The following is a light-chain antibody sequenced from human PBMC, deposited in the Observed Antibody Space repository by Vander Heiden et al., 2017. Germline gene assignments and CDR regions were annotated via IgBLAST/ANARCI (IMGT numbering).Light chain of an antibody. CDR3: QTWDSSTGV. CDR2: QDS. J-gene: IGLJ1*01. Sequence: SYELTQPPSVSVSPGQTASITCSGDKLGDKYACWYQQKAGQSPVLVIYQDSKRPSGTPGRFSGSNSGNTATLTLNGTKAMDEADYYCQTWDSSTGVFGTGTKVTVL. CDR1: KLGDKY. V-gene: IGLV3-1*01.